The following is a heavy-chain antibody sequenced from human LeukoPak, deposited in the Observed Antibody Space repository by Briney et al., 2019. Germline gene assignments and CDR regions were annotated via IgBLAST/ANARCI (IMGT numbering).Heavy chain of an antibody. V-gene: IGHV3-74*01. D-gene: IGHD2-21*01. CDR1: GFIFSTSW. CDR3: ARGVNGDTDF. CDR2: TNSDETVT. J-gene: IGHJ4*02. Sequence: GRSLRLSCAASGFIFSTSWMHWVRQPPGKGLVWVSRTNSDETVTTYADSVKGRFTISRDNAKNTLYLQMNSLRAEDTAIYYCARGVNGDTDFWGQGTLVTVSS.